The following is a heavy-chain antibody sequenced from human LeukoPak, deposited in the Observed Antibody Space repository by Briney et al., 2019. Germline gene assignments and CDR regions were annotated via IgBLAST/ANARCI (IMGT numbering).Heavy chain of an antibody. D-gene: IGHD4-17*01. CDR3: ARNANDYGDYYFDF. V-gene: IGHV3-64*01. CDR2: ISSNGGDT. Sequence: PGGSLRLSCAASGFTFSSYAMHWVRQTPGKGLEYVSAISSNGGDTYYANSVKGRFTISRDNSKNTLYLQMGSLRAEDMAVYYCARNANDYGDYYFDFWGQGTLVTVSS. J-gene: IGHJ4*02. CDR1: GFTFSSYA.